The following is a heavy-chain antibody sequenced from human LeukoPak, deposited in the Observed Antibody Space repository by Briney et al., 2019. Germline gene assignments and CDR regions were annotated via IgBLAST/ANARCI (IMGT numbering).Heavy chain of an antibody. CDR1: GFTFSSYA. CDR3: AKEGDRWELPIASYYFDY. Sequence: GGSLRLSGAASGFTFSSYAMSWVRQAPGKGLEWVSAISGSGGSTYYADSVKGRFTISRDNSKSTLYLQMNSLRAEDTAVYYCAKEGDRWELPIASYYFDYWGQGTLVTVSS. CDR2: ISGSGGST. D-gene: IGHD1-26*01. V-gene: IGHV3-23*01. J-gene: IGHJ4*02.